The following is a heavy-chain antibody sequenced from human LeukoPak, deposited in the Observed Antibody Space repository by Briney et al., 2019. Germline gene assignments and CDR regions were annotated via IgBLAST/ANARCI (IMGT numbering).Heavy chain of an antibody. CDR3: AKERTGGWPFGY. CDR1: GLTFSDHY. J-gene: IGHJ4*02. Sequence: GGSLRLSCAASGLTFSDHYMDWVRQASGKGLEWVGRIRSKANSYATAYAASVKGRFTISRDDSKNTAYLQMNSLKTEDTAVYYCAKERTGGWPFGYWGQGTLVTVSS. V-gene: IGHV3-73*01. D-gene: IGHD6-19*01. CDR2: IRSKANSYAT.